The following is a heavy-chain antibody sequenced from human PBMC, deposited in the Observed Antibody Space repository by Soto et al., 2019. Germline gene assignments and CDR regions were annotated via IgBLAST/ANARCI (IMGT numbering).Heavy chain of an antibody. V-gene: IGHV3-23*01. Sequence: GGSLRLSCAASGFTFSSYAMSWVRQAPGKGLEWVSAISGSGGSTYYADSVKGRFTISRDNSKNTLYLQMNSLRAEDTAVYYCAKTYRGYCSSTSCYWNAFDIWGQGTMVTV. CDR1: GFTFSSYA. CDR3: AKTYRGYCSSTSCYWNAFDI. J-gene: IGHJ3*02. D-gene: IGHD2-2*01. CDR2: ISGSGGST.